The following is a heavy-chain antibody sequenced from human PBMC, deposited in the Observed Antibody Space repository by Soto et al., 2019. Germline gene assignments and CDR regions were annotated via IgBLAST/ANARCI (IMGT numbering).Heavy chain of an antibody. V-gene: IGHV3-74*01. D-gene: IGHD3-3*01. CDR1: GFTFSSYW. Sequence: GGSLRLSCAASGFTFSSYWMHWVRQAPGKGLVWVSRINSDGSSTSYADSVKGRFTISRDNAKNTLYLQMNSLRAEDTAVYYCARDPKTLSLYYDFWSGYFAEEYFDYWGQGTLVTVSS. CDR2: INSDGSST. CDR3: ARDPKTLSLYYDFWSGYFAEEYFDY. J-gene: IGHJ4*02.